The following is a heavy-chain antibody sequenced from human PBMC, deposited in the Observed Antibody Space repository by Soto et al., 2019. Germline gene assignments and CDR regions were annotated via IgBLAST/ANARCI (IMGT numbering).Heavy chain of an antibody. D-gene: IGHD1-26*01. Sequence: QVQLVESGGGVVQPGRSLRLSCAASGFTFSSYGMHWVRQAPGKGLEWVAVISYDGSNKYYADSVKGRFTISRDNSKNTLYLQMNSLRAEDTAVYYCAKDSGLGIVGDADALDIWGQGTMVTVSS. CDR2: ISYDGSNK. J-gene: IGHJ3*02. CDR1: GFTFSSYG. CDR3: AKDSGLGIVGDADALDI. V-gene: IGHV3-30*18.